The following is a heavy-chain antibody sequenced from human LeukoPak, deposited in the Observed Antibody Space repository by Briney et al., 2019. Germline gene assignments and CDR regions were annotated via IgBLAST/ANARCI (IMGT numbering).Heavy chain of an antibody. D-gene: IGHD5-18*01. V-gene: IGHV4-39*01. J-gene: IGHJ4*02. CDR2: IYYSGST. CDR1: GGSISSSSYY. CDR3: ARQGTATRSAFDY. Sequence: SETLSLTCTVSGGSISSSSYYWVWIRQPPGKGLEWIGSIYYSGSTYYNPSLKSRVTISVDTSKNQFSLKLSSVTAADTAVYYCARQGTATRSAFDYWGQGTLVTVSS.